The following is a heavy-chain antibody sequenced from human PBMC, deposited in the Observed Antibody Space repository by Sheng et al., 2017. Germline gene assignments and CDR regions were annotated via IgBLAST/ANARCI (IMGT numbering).Heavy chain of an antibody. CDR1: GFTFSSYE. CDR3: ARHLVGATRNWFDP. CDR2: ISSSGSTI. D-gene: IGHD1-26*01. Sequence: EVQLVESGGGLVQPGGSLRLSCAASGFTFSSYEMNWVRQAPGKGLEWVSYISSSGSTIYYADSVKGRFTISRDNAKNSLYLQMNSLRAEDTAVYYCARHLVGATRNWFDPWGQGTLVTVSS. J-gene: IGHJ5*02. V-gene: IGHV3-48*03.